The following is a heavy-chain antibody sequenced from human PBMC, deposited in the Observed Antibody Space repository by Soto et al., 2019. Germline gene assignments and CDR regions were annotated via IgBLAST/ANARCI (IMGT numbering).Heavy chain of an antibody. CDR2: IIPIFGTA. CDR3: ARAVKAARSFDY. Sequence: ASVKVSCKASGGTFSSYAISWVRQAPGQGLEWMGGIIPIFGTANYAQKFQGRVTITADESTSTAYMELSSLRSEDTAVYYCARAVKAARSFDYWGQGTLVTVSS. J-gene: IGHJ4*02. V-gene: IGHV1-69*13. D-gene: IGHD6-6*01. CDR1: GGTFSSYA.